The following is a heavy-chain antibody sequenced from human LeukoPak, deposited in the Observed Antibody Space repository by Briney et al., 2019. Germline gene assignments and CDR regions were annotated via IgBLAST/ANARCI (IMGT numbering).Heavy chain of an antibody. D-gene: IGHD3-3*01. CDR3: ARQVVATIFGVVHFDY. Sequence: GESLKISCKGSGYSFTSYWIGWVRQMPGKGLEWMGIIYPGDSDTRYSPSFQGQVTISADKSISTAYLQWSSLKASDTAMYYCARQVVATIFGVVHFDYWGQGTLVTVFS. CDR1: GYSFTSYW. J-gene: IGHJ4*02. CDR2: IYPGDSDT. V-gene: IGHV5-51*01.